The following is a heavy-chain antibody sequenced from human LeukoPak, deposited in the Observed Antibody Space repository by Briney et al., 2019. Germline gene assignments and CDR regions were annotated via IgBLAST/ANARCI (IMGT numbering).Heavy chain of an antibody. V-gene: IGHV1-8*01. CDR3: ARGPARSIAVRGWFDP. CDR1: GYTFTNYD. Sequence: ASVKVSFKASGYTFTNYDINWVRQATGQGLEWMGWMNPNSGNTGYAQKFQGRVTMTRNTSISTAYMELSSLRSEDTAVYYCARGPARSIAVRGWFDPWGQGTLVTVSS. CDR2: MNPNSGNT. J-gene: IGHJ5*02. D-gene: IGHD6-6*01.